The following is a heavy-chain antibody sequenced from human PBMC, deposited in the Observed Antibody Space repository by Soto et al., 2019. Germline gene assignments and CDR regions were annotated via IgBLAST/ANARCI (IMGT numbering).Heavy chain of an antibody. CDR2: ISSSSSTI. CDR3: ARPLYYYDSRGYYSP. J-gene: IGHJ5*02. V-gene: IGHV3-48*01. CDR1: GFTFSSYS. D-gene: IGHD3-22*01. Sequence: GSLRLSCAASGFTFSSYSMNWVRQAPGKGLEWVSYISSSSSTIYYADSVKGRFTISRDNAKNSLSLQMNSLRAEDTAVYYCARPLYYYDSRGYYSPWGQGTLVTVS.